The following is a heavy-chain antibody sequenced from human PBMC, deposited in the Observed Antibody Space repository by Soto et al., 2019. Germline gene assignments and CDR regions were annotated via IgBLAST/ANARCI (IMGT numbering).Heavy chain of an antibody. CDR1: GGTFSSYA. V-gene: IGHV1-69*01. CDR3: ARYCTNGVCYKEGES. J-gene: IGHJ5*02. Sequence: QVQLVQSGAEVKKPGSSVKVSCKASGGTFSSYAISWVRQAPGQGLEWMGGIIPIFGTANYAQKFQGRVTITADESTSTAYMELSRLRSDDTGVYYCARYCTNGVCYKEGESWGQGTLVTVSS. CDR2: IIPIFGTA. D-gene: IGHD2-8*01.